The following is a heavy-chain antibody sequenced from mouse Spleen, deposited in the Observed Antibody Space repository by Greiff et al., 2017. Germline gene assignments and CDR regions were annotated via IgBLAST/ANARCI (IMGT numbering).Heavy chain of an antibody. CDR1: GFNIKDYY. CDR3: NGITAVVGGY. J-gene: IGHJ2*01. V-gene: IGHV14-4*02. Sequence: EVKLVESGAELVRSGASVKLSCTASGFNIKDYYMHWVKQRPEQGLEWIGWIDPENGDTEYAPKFQGKATMTADTSSNTAYLQLSSLTSENTAVYYSNGITAVVGGYWGQGTTLTVSS. D-gene: IGHD1-1*01. CDR2: IDPENGDT.